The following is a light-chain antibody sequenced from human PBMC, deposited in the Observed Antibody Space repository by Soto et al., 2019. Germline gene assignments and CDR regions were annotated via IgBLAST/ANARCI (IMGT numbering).Light chain of an antibody. J-gene: IGKJ2*01. V-gene: IGKV3-20*01. CDR2: GAS. CDR3: QQYGESSYA. Sequence: EIVLTQSPGTLSLSPGERATLSCRASQSVANSYLAWFQQKPGQAPRLLIYGASSRATGIPDRFSGTESGTDFTLTISRLEPEDFAVYYCQQYGESSYAFGQGTKLQIK. CDR1: QSVANSY.